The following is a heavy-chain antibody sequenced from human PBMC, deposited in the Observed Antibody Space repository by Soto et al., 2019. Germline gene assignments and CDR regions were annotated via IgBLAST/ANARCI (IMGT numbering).Heavy chain of an antibody. Sequence: SETLSLTCTVSGGSISSGSYFWGWIRQPPGRGLEWIGAIYHSGSTYYNPSLKSRATISVDASKNQVSLKLSSVTAADTAAYYCARHRGSYGGEYYFDYWGQGSQVTVSS. J-gene: IGHJ4*02. CDR2: IYHSGST. CDR3: ARHRGSYGGEYYFDY. V-gene: IGHV4-39*01. CDR1: GGSISSGSYF. D-gene: IGHD3-16*01.